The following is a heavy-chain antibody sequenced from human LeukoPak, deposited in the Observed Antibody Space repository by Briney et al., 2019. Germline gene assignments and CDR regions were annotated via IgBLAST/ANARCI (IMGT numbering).Heavy chain of an antibody. J-gene: IGHJ4*02. Sequence: GGSLRLSCAASGFTFSNYAIHWVRQAPGKGLEYVANIKEDGSEKNYVDSVKGRFTISRDNAKNSLYLQMNSLRAEDTGIFYCARGGWLDDWGQGTLVTVSS. CDR2: IKEDGSEK. D-gene: IGHD2-15*01. V-gene: IGHV3-7*01. CDR3: ARGGWLDD. CDR1: GFTFSNYA.